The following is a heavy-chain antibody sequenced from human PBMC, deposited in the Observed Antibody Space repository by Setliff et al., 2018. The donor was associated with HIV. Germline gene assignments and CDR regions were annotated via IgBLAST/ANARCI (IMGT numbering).Heavy chain of an antibody. V-gene: IGHV4-39*07. J-gene: IGHJ4*02. CDR1: GGSFIGSSFQ. CDR2: IAYSGTTVYT. Sequence: PSETLSLTCTVSGGSFIGSSFQSTWIRQTPGKGLEWIADIAYSGTTVYTNYNPSLESRVTVSEDTSRHQFFLKLTSVTADDTGIYYCARGPPFAFWGQGLLVTVSS. CDR3: ARGPPFAF.